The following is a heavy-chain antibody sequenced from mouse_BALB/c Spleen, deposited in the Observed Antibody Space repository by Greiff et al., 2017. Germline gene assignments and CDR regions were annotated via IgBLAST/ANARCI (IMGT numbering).Heavy chain of an antibody. V-gene: IGHV1-54*01. J-gene: IGHJ2*01. CDR2: INPGSGGT. D-gene: IGHD2-4*01. CDR3: ARSTMITPFDY. Sequence: QVQLQQSGAELVRPGTSVKVSCKASGYAFTNYLIEWVKQRPGQGLEWIGVINPGSGGTNYNEKFKGKATLTADKSSSTAYMQLSSLTSDDSAVYFCARSTMITPFDYWGQGTTLTVSS. CDR1: GYAFTNYL.